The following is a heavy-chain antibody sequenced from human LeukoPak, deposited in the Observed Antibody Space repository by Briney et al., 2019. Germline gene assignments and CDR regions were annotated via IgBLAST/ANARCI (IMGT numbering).Heavy chain of an antibody. V-gene: IGHV4-59*01. CDR1: GGSISSYY. CDR3: ARDITMVRGVKYYYYGMDV. J-gene: IGHJ6*02. D-gene: IGHD3-10*01. CDR2: IYYSGST. Sequence: PSETLSLTCTVSGGSISSYYWSWIRQPPGKGLEWIGYIYYSGSTNYNPSLKSRVTISVDTSKNQFSLKLSSVTAADTAVYYCARDITMVRGVKYYYYGMDVWGQGTTVTVSS.